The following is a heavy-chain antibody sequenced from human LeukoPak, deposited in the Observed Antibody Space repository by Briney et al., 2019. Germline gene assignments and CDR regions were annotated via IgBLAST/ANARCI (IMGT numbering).Heavy chain of an antibody. CDR2: ISYDGSNI. CDR3: AKLRGYSGYDFFLS. J-gene: IGHJ5*02. D-gene: IGHD5-12*01. V-gene: IGHV3-30*04. CDR1: GFDFNNYV. Sequence: PGGSLRLSCAASGFDFNNYVMHWVRQAPGKGLEWVAVISYDGSNIYYSDSVKGRFTISRDNSKNTVYVQMSSLRPEDTAVYYCAKLRGYSGYDFFLSWGQGTLVTVSS.